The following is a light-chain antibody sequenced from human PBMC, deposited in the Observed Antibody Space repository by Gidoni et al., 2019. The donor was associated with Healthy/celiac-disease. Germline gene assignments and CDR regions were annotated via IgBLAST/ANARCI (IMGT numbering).Light chain of an antibody. V-gene: IGLV2-14*01. CDR3: SSYTSSSTPYV. CDR2: EVS. CDR1: RSDVCGYKY. Sequence: QSALTQPASVSGSPGQSITISCTGTRSDVCGYKYVAWYQPHPGKAPKLMIYEVSKRPSGVSNRLSGSKSGNTASLTISGLQAEDEADYYCSSYTSSSTPYVFGTGTKVTVL. J-gene: IGLJ1*01.